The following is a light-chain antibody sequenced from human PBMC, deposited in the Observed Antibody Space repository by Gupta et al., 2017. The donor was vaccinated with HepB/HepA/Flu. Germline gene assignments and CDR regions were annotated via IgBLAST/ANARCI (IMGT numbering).Light chain of an antibody. CDR2: DVN. CDR1: SSDVGGYDY. V-gene: IGLV2-14*03. J-gene: IGLJ2*01. CDR3: SSLTSTSTPVI. Sequence: QSALTQPASMSGSPGQSITISCTGTSSDVGGYDYVSWYQQHPGKAPKLMIYDVNKRPSGIANRFSGSKSGNTASLTISGVQAEDEADYYCSSLTSTSTPVIFGGGTKLTVL.